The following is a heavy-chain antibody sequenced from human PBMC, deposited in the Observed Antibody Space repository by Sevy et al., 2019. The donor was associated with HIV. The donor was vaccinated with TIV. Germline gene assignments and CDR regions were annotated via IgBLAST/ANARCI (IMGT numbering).Heavy chain of an antibody. CDR2: ISTGGRNT. CDR3: AKGYCSGGSCPSDYYYYGLDV. V-gene: IGHV3-23*01. J-gene: IGHJ6*02. Sequence: GGSLRPSCAASRFTFSSSAMNWVRQVPGKGLEWVSSISTGGRNTYYAYSVEGRFTISRDNSKNTLYLQMNSLRADDTAVYYCAKGYCSGGSCPSDYYYYGLDVWGQGTTVTVSS. CDR1: RFTFSSSA. D-gene: IGHD2-15*01.